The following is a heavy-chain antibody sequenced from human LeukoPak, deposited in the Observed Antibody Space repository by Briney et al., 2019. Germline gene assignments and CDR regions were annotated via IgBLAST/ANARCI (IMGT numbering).Heavy chain of an antibody. V-gene: IGHV4-38-2*01. CDR2: IYHSGST. Sequence: SETLSLTCAVSGYSISSGYYCGWIRQPPGKGLEWIGSIYHSGSTYYNPSLKSRVTISVDTSKNQFSLKLSSVTAADTAVYYCARQYGWSGYWAYWGQGTLVTVSS. CDR3: ARQYGWSGYWAY. J-gene: IGHJ4*02. CDR1: GYSISSGYY. D-gene: IGHD3-3*01.